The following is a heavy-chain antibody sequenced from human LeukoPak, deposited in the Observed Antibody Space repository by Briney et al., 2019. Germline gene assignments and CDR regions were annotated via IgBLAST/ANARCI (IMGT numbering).Heavy chain of an antibody. J-gene: IGHJ3*02. CDR2: ISGSGGST. CDR3: AKDQGYQLLILRDAFDI. Sequence: GGSLRLSCAASGFTFSSYAMSWVRQAPGKGLEWVSAISGSGGSTYYADSVKGRFTISRDNSKNTLYLQMNSLRAEDTAVYYCAKDQGYQLLILRDAFDIWGQGTMVTVSS. V-gene: IGHV3-23*01. D-gene: IGHD2-2*01. CDR1: GFTFSSYA.